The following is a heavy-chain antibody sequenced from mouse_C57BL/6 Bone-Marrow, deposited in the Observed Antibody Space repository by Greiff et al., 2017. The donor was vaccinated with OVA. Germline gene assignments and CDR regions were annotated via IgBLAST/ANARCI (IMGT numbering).Heavy chain of an antibody. J-gene: IGHJ1*03. CDR2: ISSGGSYT. Sequence: EVQGVESGGDLVKPGGSLKLSCAASGFTFSSYGMSWVRQTPDKRLEWVATISSGGSYTYYPDSVKGRFTISRDNAKNTLYLQMSSLKSEDTAMYYCARHKIYYYRTFDVWGTGTTVTVSS. CDR3: ARHKIYYYRTFDV. D-gene: IGHD1-1*01. CDR1: GFTFSSYG. V-gene: IGHV5-6*01.